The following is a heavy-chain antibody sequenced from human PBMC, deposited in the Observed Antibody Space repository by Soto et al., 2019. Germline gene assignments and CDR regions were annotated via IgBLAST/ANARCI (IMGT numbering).Heavy chain of an antibody. V-gene: IGHV1-69*01. Sequence: QVQLVQSGAEVKKPGSSVKVSCKASGGTLNNFAVSWVRQAPGQGLEWMGGIVRLFGTANYAQKFQGRVTITSDESTRTAYMELRKLRSEDTAIYYCAISGNSRVYFGLWGRGTLVTVSS. CDR3: AISGNSRVYFGL. D-gene: IGHD1-26*01. J-gene: IGHJ2*01. CDR2: IVRLFGTA. CDR1: GGTLNNFA.